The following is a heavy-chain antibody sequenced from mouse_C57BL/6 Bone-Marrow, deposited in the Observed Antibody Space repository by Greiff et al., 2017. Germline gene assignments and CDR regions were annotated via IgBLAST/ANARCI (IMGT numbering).Heavy chain of an antibody. Sequence: EVQLQESGGGLVQPKGSLKLSCAASGFSFNTYAMNWVRQAPGKGLEWVARIRSKSNNYATYYADSVKDRFTIARDDSESMLYLQMNNLKTEDTAMYDCVRQYSNYGDYYAMDYWGKGTSVTVSS. CDR2: IRSKSNNYAT. J-gene: IGHJ4*01. CDR3: VRQYSNYGDYYAMDY. V-gene: IGHV10-1*01. D-gene: IGHD2-5*01. CDR1: GFSFNTYA.